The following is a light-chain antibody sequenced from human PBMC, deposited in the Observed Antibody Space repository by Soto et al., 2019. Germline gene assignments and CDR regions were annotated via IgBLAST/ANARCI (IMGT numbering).Light chain of an antibody. CDR1: QSVSNNY. J-gene: IGKJ5*01. Sequence: VLTLSPGALSLSTGERATLSCRASQSVSNNYLAWYQQKPGQAPRLLIYGASNRATGIPDRFSGSGSGTDFTLTISSLEPEDFALYYCQQHDILPITSGQGTRLEIK. CDR2: GAS. CDR3: QQHDILPIT. V-gene: IGKV3-20*01.